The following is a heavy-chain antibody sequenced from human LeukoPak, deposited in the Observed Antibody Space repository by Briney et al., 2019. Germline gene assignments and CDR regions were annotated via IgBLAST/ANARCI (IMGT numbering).Heavy chain of an antibody. CDR3: ARGGARYYYYYYMDV. CDR1: GYTFTSYD. V-gene: IGHV1-8*03. CDR2: MNPNSGNT. D-gene: IGHD1-26*01. J-gene: IGHJ6*03. Sequence: ASVKVSCKASGYTFTSYDINWVRQATGQGLEWMGWMNPNSGNTGYAQKFQRRVTITRNTSISPAYMELSSLRSEHTAVYYCARGGARYYYYYYMDVWGKGTTVTVSS.